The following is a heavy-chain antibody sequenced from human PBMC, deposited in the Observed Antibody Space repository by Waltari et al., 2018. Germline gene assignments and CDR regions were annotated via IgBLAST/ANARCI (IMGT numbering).Heavy chain of an antibody. CDR1: GYTFQSYA. J-gene: IGHJ4*02. V-gene: IGHV1-18*01. D-gene: IGHD2-8*01. CDR3: ARVSTNNGPGDLDY. CDR2: VSGYNGDT. Sequence: VQLVQSETEVKKPGASVMVSCKTSGYTFQSYAFSWVRQAPGQRLEWMGWVSGYNGDTFYAQNFQDRLTMTTETSTTTTYMELRNLRSDDTAIYYCARVSTNNGPGDLDYWGQGTLVTVSA.